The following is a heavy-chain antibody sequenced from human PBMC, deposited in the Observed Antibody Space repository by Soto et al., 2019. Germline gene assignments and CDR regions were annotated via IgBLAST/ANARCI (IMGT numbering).Heavy chain of an antibody. V-gene: IGHV3-9*01. CDR1: GFTFDDYA. Sequence: PGGSLRLSFAPSGFTFDDYAMHWVRQAPLKGLEWVSGISWNSGSIGYADSVKGRFTISRDNAKNSLYLQMNSLRAEDTASYYCAKAQASYSSGWVFDYWGQGTLVTVSS. CDR2: ISWNSGSI. CDR3: AKAQASYSSGWVFDY. D-gene: IGHD6-19*01. J-gene: IGHJ4*02.